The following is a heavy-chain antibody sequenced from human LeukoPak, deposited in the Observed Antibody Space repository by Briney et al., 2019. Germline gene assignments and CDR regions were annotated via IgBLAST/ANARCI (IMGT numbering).Heavy chain of an antibody. CDR2: INHSGST. D-gene: IGHD3-16*01. CDR3: AREITGYNWFDP. J-gene: IGHJ5*02. CDR1: GGSISSSFYY. V-gene: IGHV4-39*07. Sequence: SETLSLTCTVSGGSISSSFYYWGWIRQPPGKGLEWIGEINHSGSTNYNPSLKSRVTISVDTSKNQFSLKLSSVTAADTAVYYCAREITGYNWFDPWGQGTLVTVSS.